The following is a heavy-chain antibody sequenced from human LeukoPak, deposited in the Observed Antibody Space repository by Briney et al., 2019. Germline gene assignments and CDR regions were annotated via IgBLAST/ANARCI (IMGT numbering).Heavy chain of an antibody. CDR1: GFTFSSYA. V-gene: IGHV3-23*01. D-gene: IGHD2-15*01. Sequence: GGSLRLSCAASGFTFSSYAMSWVRQAPGKGLEWVSAISGSGGSTYYADSVKGRFTISRDNSKNTLYLQMNSLRAEDTAVYYCAKDFQYCSGFDCYLYYFDYWGQGTLVTVSS. CDR2: ISGSGGST. J-gene: IGHJ4*02. CDR3: AKDFQYCSGFDCYLYYFDY.